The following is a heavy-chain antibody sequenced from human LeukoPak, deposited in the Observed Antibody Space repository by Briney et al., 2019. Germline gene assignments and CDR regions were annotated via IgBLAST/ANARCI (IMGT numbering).Heavy chain of an antibody. CDR2: FHHSGST. J-gene: IGHJ4*02. Sequence: SETLSLTCSVSGYSISSGFYWDWIRPPPGKGLEWIGSFHHSGSTPYNPSLNSRVSISVDTSKNQLSLKLSSVTAADTAVYYCARREGYNFDYWGQGTLVTVSS. CDR3: ARREGYNFDY. D-gene: IGHD5-24*01. V-gene: IGHV4-38-2*02. CDR1: GYSISSGFY.